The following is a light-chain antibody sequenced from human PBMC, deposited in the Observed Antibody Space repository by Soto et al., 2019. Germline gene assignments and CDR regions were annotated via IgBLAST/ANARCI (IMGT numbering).Light chain of an antibody. CDR3: LQYIHYPLT. Sequence: DIQMTQSPSTLSASVEDRDTLTCRASQTIDRWLAWYQQRPGRAPKLLIHKASTLEGGVPSRFSGSASGTEFTLTISSLQPDDFATYYCLQYIHYPLTFGGGTKVELK. CDR2: KAS. V-gene: IGKV1-5*03. CDR1: QTIDRW. J-gene: IGKJ4*01.